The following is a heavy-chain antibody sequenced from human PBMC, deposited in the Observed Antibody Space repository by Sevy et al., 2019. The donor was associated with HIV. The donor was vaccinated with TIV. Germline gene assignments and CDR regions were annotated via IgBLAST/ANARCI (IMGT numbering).Heavy chain of an antibody. Sequence: GGSLRLSCTAPRLTLGSYWMHWVRQAPGKGLVWVSGGNSDRSSTNYAESVKGRFTISRDNAKNTLILQMNNLRVEDTAIYHWVASKTWEDNWGQGTLVTVSS. V-gene: IGHV3-74*01. D-gene: IGHD1-26*01. CDR2: GNSDRSST. CDR1: RLTLGSYW. J-gene: IGHJ4*02. CDR3: VASKTWEDN.